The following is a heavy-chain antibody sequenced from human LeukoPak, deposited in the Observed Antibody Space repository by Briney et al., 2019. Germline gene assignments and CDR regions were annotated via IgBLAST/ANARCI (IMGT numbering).Heavy chain of an antibody. D-gene: IGHD4-11*01. V-gene: IGHV4-31*03. CDR3: ARVRTTLSGFAFDY. J-gene: IGHJ4*02. CDR1: GGSFSSGGFY. Sequence: SQTLSLTCTVSGGSFSSGGFYWSWTRQHPGKGLEWIGYIHYLGSTHYNASLRSRITISTDTSKNQFSLKLRSVTAADTAVYYCARVRTTLSGFAFDYWGQGTLVTVSS. CDR2: IHYLGST.